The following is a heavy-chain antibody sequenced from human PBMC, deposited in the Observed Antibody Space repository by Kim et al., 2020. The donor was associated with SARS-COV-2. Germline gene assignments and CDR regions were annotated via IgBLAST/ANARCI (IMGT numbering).Heavy chain of an antibody. V-gene: IGHV4-39*07. Sequence: SETLSLTCTVSGGSISSSSYYWGWIRQPPGKGLEWIGSIYYSGSTYYNPSLKSRVTISVDTSKNQFSLKLSSVTAADTAVYYCARGLSEGWFGEFNYFDYWGQGTLVTVSS. CDR3: ARGLSEGWFGEFNYFDY. D-gene: IGHD3-10*01. CDR1: GGSISSSSYY. J-gene: IGHJ4*02. CDR2: IYYSGST.